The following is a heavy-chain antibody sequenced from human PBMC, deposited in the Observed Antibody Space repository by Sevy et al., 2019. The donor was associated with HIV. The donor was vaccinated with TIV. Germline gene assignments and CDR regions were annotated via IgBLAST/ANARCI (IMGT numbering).Heavy chain of an antibody. Sequence: GGSLRLSCAASGFTVSSNYMSWVRQAPGKGLEWVSVIYSGGSTYYADSVKGRFTISRDNSKNTRYLQMNSLRAEDTAVYYCARDRDSGFLGYSYGRYYYGMDVWGQGTTVTVSS. V-gene: IGHV3-53*01. D-gene: IGHD5-18*01. CDR2: IYSGGST. J-gene: IGHJ6*02. CDR3: ARDRDSGFLGYSYGRYYYGMDV. CDR1: GFTVSSNY.